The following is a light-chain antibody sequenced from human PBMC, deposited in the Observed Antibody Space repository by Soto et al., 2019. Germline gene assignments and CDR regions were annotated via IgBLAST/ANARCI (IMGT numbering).Light chain of an antibody. CDR3: QQYNNWWT. V-gene: IGKV3D-15*03. CDR2: DAS. CDR1: QSVGKY. Sequence: DIMMNQSPAALSLSKGDRATISCRASQSVGKYLVWYQQKPGQAPRLLIYDASNGGTGIPARCSGSGCGTVFTLTISILEHEDFAVYYCQQYNNWWTFGQGSKVDIK. J-gene: IGKJ1*01.